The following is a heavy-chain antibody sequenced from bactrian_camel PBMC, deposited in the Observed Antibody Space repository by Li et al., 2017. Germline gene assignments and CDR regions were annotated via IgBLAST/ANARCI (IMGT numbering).Heavy chain of an antibody. CDR2: INSGGTTT. D-gene: IGHD3*01. CDR1: GFTFSDYA. V-gene: IGHV3S40*01. J-gene: IGHJ4*01. Sequence: SLRLSCTASGFTFSDYAMVWVRQTPGKELQWVSGINSGGTTTAYSGSLRARFVVSRDNARNTLYLELNSLTSEDSAVYYCAKNTEPTGLWSHDVWGQGTQVTVS. CDR3: AKNTEPTGLWSHDV.